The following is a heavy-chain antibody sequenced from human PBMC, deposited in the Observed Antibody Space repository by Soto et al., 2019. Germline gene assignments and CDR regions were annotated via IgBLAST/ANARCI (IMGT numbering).Heavy chain of an antibody. D-gene: IGHD6-13*01. Sequence: QVQLVQSGGEVKKPGASVKVSCKASGYTFTSYGISWVRQAPGQGLEWMGWINVYNGHAEYAQNLQGRVTMTRDTSTSTAYTDLRSLISDDTAVYYCARLYSRSGRYNWLDPWGQGTLVTVYS. CDR2: INVYNGHA. CDR1: GYTFTSYG. V-gene: IGHV1-18*01. CDR3: ARLYSRSGRYNWLDP. J-gene: IGHJ5*02.